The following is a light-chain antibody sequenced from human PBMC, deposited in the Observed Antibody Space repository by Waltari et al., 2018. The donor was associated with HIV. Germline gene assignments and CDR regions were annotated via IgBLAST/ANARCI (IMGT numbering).Light chain of an antibody. CDR3: AAWDDSLSGRV. Sequence: QSVLTQSTSASGTPGQRVTISCSGSSSNIGSNYVYWYQQLPGTAPKLLIYGSNPRPPWVPDRFSGSKSGTSASLAISGLRSEDAADYYCAAWDDSLSGRVFGGGTKLTVL. V-gene: IGLV1-47*01. CDR1: SSNIGSNY. CDR2: GSN. J-gene: IGLJ3*02.